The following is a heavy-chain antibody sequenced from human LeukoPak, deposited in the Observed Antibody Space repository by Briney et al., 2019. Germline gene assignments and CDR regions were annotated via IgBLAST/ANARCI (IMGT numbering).Heavy chain of an antibody. V-gene: IGHV1-18*03. Sequence: ASVKVSCKASGYTFTSYGISWARQAPGQGLEWMGWISAYNGNTNYAQKLQGRVTMTTDTSTSTAYMELRSLRSDDMAVYYCARDSGRYDFWSGYRPLYYFDYWGQGTLVTVSS. J-gene: IGHJ4*02. D-gene: IGHD3-3*01. CDR2: ISAYNGNT. CDR3: ARDSGRYDFWSGYRPLYYFDY. CDR1: GYTFTSYG.